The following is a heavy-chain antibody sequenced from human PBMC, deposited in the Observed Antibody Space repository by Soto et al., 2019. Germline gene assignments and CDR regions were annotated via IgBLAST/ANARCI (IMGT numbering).Heavy chain of an antibody. CDR1: GGVTSX. CDR2: IIPMFGTA. D-gene: IGHD3-3*01. CDR3: ARIFGVXVXDY. J-gene: IGHJ4*02. Sequence: QVQLVQSGAEVKKPGSSVKVSCKASGGVTSXISWVRQGPGQGLEWIGGIIPMFGTANYAPXFQGRVTITADKSTNTAYMELSSLXXXXTAVYFCARIFGVXVXDYXGQGTLVTVSS. V-gene: IGHV1-69*06.